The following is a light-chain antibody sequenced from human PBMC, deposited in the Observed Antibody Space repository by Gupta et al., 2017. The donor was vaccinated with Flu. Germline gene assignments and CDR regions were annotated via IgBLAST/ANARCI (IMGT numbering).Light chain of an antibody. J-gene: IGLJ3*02. Sequence: SVLTQPPSAFGTPGTRVSISCSWSSSNIGTNSVNWYQQPPGPAPKLLILYNNQRPSGVPARCSGSKAATSASSAITGLQSADEADYYCAAWDDSLNGPVFGGGTKLTVL. CDR3: AAWDDSLNGPV. V-gene: IGLV1-44*01. CDR1: SSNIGTNS. CDR2: YNN.